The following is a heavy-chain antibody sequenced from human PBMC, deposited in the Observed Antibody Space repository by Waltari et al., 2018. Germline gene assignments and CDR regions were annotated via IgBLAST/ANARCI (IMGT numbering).Heavy chain of an antibody. Sequence: EVQLVESGGNLVQPGGSLRLSCVASGFTFSNYYMMWVRQAPGKGRVWVANRDVNGSAKNQMDAVRGRVTITRDDAKNAGYMQLNSLRDDDTAVDYCVRDGLIHAADYWGQGTLVSVSS. CDR2: RDVNGSAK. CDR3: VRDGLIHAADY. V-gene: IGHV3-7*01. J-gene: IGHJ4*02. D-gene: IGHD2-15*01. CDR1: GFTFSNYY.